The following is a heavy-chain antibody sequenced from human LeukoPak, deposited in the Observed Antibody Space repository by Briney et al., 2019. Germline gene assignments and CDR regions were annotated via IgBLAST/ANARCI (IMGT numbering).Heavy chain of an antibody. CDR2: ISGSGGST. CDR3: SKKKTDYSYPSSFDY. V-gene: IGHV3-23*01. D-gene: IGHD4-11*01. CDR1: GFPFSSYS. Sequence: PGGPLRLSCAASGFPFSSYSMNWLRQAPEKGREWVSDISGSGGSTYYADSVKGRFTNSRDNSKNTLYLQMNSLRAEDTAVYYCSKKKTDYSYPSSFDYWGQGTLVTVSS. J-gene: IGHJ4*02.